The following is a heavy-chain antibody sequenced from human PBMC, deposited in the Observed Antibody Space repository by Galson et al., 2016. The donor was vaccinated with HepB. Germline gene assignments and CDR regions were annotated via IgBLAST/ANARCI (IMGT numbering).Heavy chain of an antibody. CDR3: ARDKHVDGYPFYFDF. D-gene: IGHD5-24*01. V-gene: IGHV4-30-4*01. CDR2: IFYTGST. CDR1: GDSISSGENY. Sequence: TLSLTCSVSGDSISSGENYWSWIRQPPGKGLEWIGYIFYTGSTYYNPSLESRVTLSVDTSKNQFSLNLRSVTAADTAVYFCARDKHVDGYPFYFDFWGRGTLVTVSS. J-gene: IGHJ4*02.